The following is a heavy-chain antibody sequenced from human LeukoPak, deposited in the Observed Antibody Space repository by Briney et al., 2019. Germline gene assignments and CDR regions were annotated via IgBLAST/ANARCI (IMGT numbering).Heavy chain of an antibody. CDR3: ARSSGSSSSFFWFDP. Sequence: GESLKISCETSGYSFTTYWIGWVRQMPGKGLEWMGIIYPGDSDTRYSPSFQGQVTISADKSISTAYLQWSSLKASDTAMYYCARSSGSSSSFFWFDPWGQGTLVTVSS. CDR2: IYPGDSDT. CDR1: GYSFTTYW. V-gene: IGHV5-51*01. J-gene: IGHJ5*02. D-gene: IGHD6-6*01.